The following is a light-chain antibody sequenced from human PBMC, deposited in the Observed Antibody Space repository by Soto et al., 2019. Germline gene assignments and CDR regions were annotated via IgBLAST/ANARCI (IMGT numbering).Light chain of an antibody. V-gene: IGKV3-20*01. CDR2: GAS. Sequence: EIVLTQSPGTLSLSPGERATLSCRASQSFSANYLAWYQQKPGQAPRLLIYGASTRATGIPDRFSGSGSGTDFTLTISRLDPEDFAVYYCQQSGTSPKLTFGGGTKVEIK. CDR1: QSFSANY. J-gene: IGKJ4*01. CDR3: QQSGTSPKLT.